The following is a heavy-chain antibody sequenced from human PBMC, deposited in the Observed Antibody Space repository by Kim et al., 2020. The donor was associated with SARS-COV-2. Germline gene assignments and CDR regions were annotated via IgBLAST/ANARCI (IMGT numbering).Heavy chain of an antibody. V-gene: IGHV1-69*13. D-gene: IGHD6-19*01. J-gene: IGHJ6*02. CDR3: ARGSEQWPIRGDYYYYGMDV. CDR1: GGTFSSYA. Sequence: SVKVSCKASGGTFSSYAISWVRQAPGQGLEWMGGIIPIFGTANYAQKFQGRVTITADESTSTAYMELSSLRSEDTAVYYCARGSEQWPIRGDYYYYGMDVWGQGTTVTVSS. CDR2: IIPIFGTA.